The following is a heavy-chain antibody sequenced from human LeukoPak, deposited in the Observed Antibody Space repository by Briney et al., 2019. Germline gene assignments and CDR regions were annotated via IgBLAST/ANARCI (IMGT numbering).Heavy chain of an antibody. CDR2: INPNSGGT. CDR1: GYTFTGYY. D-gene: IGHD2-2*01. Sequence: ASVKVSCKASGYTFTGYYMHWVRQAPGQGLEWMGWINPNSGGTNYAQKLQGRVTMTTDTSTSTAYMELRSLTSDDTAVYYCARDHCSSTSCAFDYWGQGTLVTVSS. J-gene: IGHJ4*02. V-gene: IGHV1-2*02. CDR3: ARDHCSSTSCAFDY.